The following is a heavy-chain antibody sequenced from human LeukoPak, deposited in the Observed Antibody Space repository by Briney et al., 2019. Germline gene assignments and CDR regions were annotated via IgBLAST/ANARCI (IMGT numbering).Heavy chain of an antibody. CDR1: GYTFDNHG. CDR3: AKAATPVYGDSDY. CDR2: ISGSGGST. V-gene: IGHV3-23*01. Sequence: GGSLRLSCEGLGYTFDNHGMNWVRQVPGKGLEWVSAISGSGGSTYYADSVKGRFTISRDNSKNTLYLQMNSLRAEDTAVYYCAKAATPVYGDSDYWGQGTLVTVSS. J-gene: IGHJ4*02. D-gene: IGHD4-17*01.